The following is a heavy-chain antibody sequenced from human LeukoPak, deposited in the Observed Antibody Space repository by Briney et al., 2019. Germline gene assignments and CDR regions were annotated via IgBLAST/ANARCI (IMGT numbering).Heavy chain of an antibody. J-gene: IGHJ4*02. V-gene: IGHV3-74*01. D-gene: IGHD1-20*01. CDR2: INSDGRST. CDR3: ARDMTGNVLDY. Sequence: GGSLRLSCAASGFTFSSYWMHWVRQAPGKGLVWVSRINSDGRSTSYADSVKGRFTISRDNAKNTLYLQMNSLKAEDTAVYYCARDMTGNVLDYWGQGTLVTVSS. CDR1: GFTFSSYW.